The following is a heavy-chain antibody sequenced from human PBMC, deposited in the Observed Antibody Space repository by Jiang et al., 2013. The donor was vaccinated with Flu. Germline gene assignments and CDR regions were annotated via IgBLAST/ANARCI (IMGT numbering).Heavy chain of an antibody. J-gene: IGHJ4*02. V-gene: IGHV7-4-1*02. D-gene: IGHD3/OR15-3a*01. CDR2: INTNTGNP. Sequence: QSGSELKKPGASVKVSCKASGYTFTDYAMSWVRQAPGQGLQWMGWINTNTGNPTYAQGFTGRFVFSLDTSVSTAFLEISSLRAEDTAVYYCARLLWTTYRRSLDSWGQGTLVTVSS. CDR3: ARLLWTTYRRSLDS. CDR1: GYTFTDYA.